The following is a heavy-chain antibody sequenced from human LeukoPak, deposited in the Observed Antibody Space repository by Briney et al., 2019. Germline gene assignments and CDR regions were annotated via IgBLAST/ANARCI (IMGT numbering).Heavy chain of an antibody. D-gene: IGHD6-6*01. V-gene: IGHV4-39*07. Sequence: PSETLSLTCTVSGGSISSSSYYWGWIRQPPGKGLEWIASIHYSGTTYYNPSLKGRVTISIDTSKNQFSLKLKSLTAADTAVYYCATWGEQLAFDYWGQGILVTVSS. CDR2: IHYSGTT. CDR3: ATWGEQLAFDY. J-gene: IGHJ4*02. CDR1: GGSISSSSYY.